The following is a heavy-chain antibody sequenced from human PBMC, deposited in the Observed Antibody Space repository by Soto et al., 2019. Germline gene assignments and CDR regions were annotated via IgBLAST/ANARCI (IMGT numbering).Heavy chain of an antibody. V-gene: IGHV1-3*01. J-gene: IGHJ4*02. CDR1: GYTFTTYA. D-gene: IGHD3-3*01. CDR2: IDAGNGDT. CDR3: ARVASIFWSGYYFDY. Sequence: ASVKVSCKASGYTFTTYAIHWVRQAPGQRLEWMGWIDAGNGDTKYSQKFQGRVLITSDKAASTAYMELSSLRSEDTAVYYCARVASIFWSGYYFDYWGPGTLVTVSS.